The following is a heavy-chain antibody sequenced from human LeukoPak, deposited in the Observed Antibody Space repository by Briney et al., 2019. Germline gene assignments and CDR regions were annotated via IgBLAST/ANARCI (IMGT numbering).Heavy chain of an antibody. D-gene: IGHD1-26*01. CDR2: ISTYNGNT. CDR1: GYTFTSYG. J-gene: IGHJ4*02. CDR3: ARAAYSGRSPYYIDY. Sequence: GASVKVSCKASGYTFTSYGLSWVRQAPGQGLEWMGWISTYNGNTNYAQKLQGRVTLTTDTSTSTAYMELRSLRSDDTAVYYCARAAYSGRSPYYIDYWGQGTLVTVSS. V-gene: IGHV1-18*01.